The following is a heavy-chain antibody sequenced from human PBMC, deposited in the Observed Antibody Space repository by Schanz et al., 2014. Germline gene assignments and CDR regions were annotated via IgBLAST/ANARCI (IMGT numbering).Heavy chain of an antibody. D-gene: IGHD6-25*01. CDR1: GFAFSSYG. J-gene: IGHJ4*02. Sequence: EVQLLESGGGLVQPGGSLRLSCLASGFAFSSYGMNWLRQAPGKGLEWVSAINTGVNTYYADSVRGRFTMSRDNSKNTLYLQMNSLRVEDTAVYYCAKVRYSSGWRGDYFDEWGQGTLVTVSS. CDR2: INTGVNT. V-gene: IGHV3-23*01. CDR3: AKVRYSSGWRGDYFDE.